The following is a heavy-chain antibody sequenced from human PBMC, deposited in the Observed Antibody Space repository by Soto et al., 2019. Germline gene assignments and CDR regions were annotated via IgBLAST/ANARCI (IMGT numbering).Heavy chain of an antibody. D-gene: IGHD6-13*01. J-gene: IGHJ4*02. CDR3: ARGPQAAAETALCY. CDR1: GGTFSSYA. Sequence: GASVKVFCKASGGTFSSYAISWVRQAPGQGLEWMGGIIPIFGTANYAQKFQGRVTITADKSTSTAYMELSSLRSEDTAVYYCARGPQAAAETALCYWGQGTLVTVSS. V-gene: IGHV1-69*06. CDR2: IIPIFGTA.